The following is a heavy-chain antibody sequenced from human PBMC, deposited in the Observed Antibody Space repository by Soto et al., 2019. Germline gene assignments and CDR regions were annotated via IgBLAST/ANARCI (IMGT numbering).Heavy chain of an antibody. V-gene: IGHV1-69*01. J-gene: IGHJ5*02. CDR2: IIPIFGTA. Sequence: GASVNVSFKASGGTFSSYAISWVRQAPGQGLEWMGGIIPIFGTANYAQKFQGRVTITADESTSTAYMELSSLRSEDTAVYYCARDRGWYLRWFDPWGQGTLVTVSS. CDR3: ARDRGWYLRWFDP. CDR1: GGTFSSYA. D-gene: IGHD6-19*01.